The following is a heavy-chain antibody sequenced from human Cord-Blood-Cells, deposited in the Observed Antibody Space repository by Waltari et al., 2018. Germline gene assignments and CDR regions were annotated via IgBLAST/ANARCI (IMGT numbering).Heavy chain of an antibody. J-gene: IGHJ3*02. CDR3: AHPSWGFLVDDAFDI. Sequence: QITLKGSGPTLVKPTQTLTLTCTFSGFSLSTRGVGVGWISQPPGKALEWLALIYWNDDKRYSPSLKSRLTITKDTSKNPVVLTMTNMDPVDTATYYCAHPSWGFLVDDAFDIWGQGTMVTVSS. D-gene: IGHD7-27*01. V-gene: IGHV2-5*01. CDR2: IYWNDDK. CDR1: GFSLSTRGVG.